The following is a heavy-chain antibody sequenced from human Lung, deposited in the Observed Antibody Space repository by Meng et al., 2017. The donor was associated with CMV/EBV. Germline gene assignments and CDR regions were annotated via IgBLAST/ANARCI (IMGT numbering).Heavy chain of an antibody. V-gene: IGHV1-8*01. CDR3: ARGRRSRFGELSGP. Sequence: SGYTFTSYDINWVRQATGQGLEWMGWMNPNSGNTGYAQKFQGRVTMTRNTSISTAYMELSSLRSEDTAVYYCARGRRSRFGELSGPWGQGTLVTVSS. CDR1: GYTFTSYD. J-gene: IGHJ5*02. D-gene: IGHD3-10*01. CDR2: MNPNSGNT.